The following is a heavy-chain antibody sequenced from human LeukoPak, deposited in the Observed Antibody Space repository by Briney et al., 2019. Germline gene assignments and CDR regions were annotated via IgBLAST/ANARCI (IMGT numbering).Heavy chain of an antibody. CDR1: GFTFDDYA. J-gene: IGHJ4*02. D-gene: IGHD5-12*01. CDR3: AKDRVEMATIPTFDY. Sequence: PPGRSLRLSCAASGFTFDDYAMPWVRQAPGKGLEWVSGISWNSGSIGYADSVKGRFTISRDNAKNSLYLQMNSLRAEDTALYYCAKDRVEMATIPTFDYWGQGTLVTVSS. CDR2: ISWNSGSI. V-gene: IGHV3-9*01.